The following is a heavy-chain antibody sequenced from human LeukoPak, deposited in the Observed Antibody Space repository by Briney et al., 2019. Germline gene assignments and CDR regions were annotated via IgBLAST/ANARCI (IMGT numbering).Heavy chain of an antibody. V-gene: IGHV1-2*02. Sequence: ASVKVSCKASGYTFTSYAMNWVRQAPGQGLEWMGWINPNNGDTNFAQKFQGRVSMTRDTSISTAYMELNRLRSEDTAVYYCATVTGIAAAFDYWGQGTLVTVSS. D-gene: IGHD6-13*01. CDR2: INPNNGDT. J-gene: IGHJ4*02. CDR3: ATVTGIAAAFDY. CDR1: GYTFTSYA.